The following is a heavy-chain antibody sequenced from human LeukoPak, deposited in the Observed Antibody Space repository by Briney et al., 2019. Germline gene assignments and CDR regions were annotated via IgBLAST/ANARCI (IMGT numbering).Heavy chain of an antibody. CDR1: GGSFSGYY. CDR2: INHSGST. CDR3: ARAQGIYYFDY. J-gene: IGHJ4*02. V-gene: IGHV4-34*01. Sequence: SETLSLTCAVYGGSFSGYYWSWLRQPPGKGLEWIGEINHSGSTNYNPSLKSRVTISVDTSKNQFSLKLSSVTAADTAVYYCARAQGIYYFDYWGQGTLVTVSS. D-gene: IGHD6-13*01.